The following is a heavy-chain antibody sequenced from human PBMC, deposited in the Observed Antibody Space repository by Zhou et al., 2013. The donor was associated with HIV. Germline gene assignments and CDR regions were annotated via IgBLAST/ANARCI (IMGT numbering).Heavy chain of an antibody. CDR1: GYTFSNFG. CDR3: ARESNASGKGRSVDF. V-gene: IGHV1-18*01. Sequence: QVQLVQSGPEVKKPGASLRVSCKTSGYTFSNFGVSWVRQAPGQGLEWLGWISGYNGNAHYAQKFQDRVSMTTDVATTTAHMELRSLRSDDTATYYCARESNASGKGRSVDFWGQGTRLIVSS. CDR2: ISGYNGNA. J-gene: IGHJ4*02. D-gene: IGHD3-10*01.